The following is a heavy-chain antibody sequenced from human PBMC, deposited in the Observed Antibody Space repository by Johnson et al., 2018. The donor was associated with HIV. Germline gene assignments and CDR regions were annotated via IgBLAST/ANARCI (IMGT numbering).Heavy chain of an antibody. CDR2: ISYDGSNN. D-gene: IGHD1-1*01. Sequence: VQLVESGGGVVQPGRSLRLSCAASGFTSTNCARHWVRQAPGISYDGSNNYYADCVKGRFTVSRDNSKNTLFLQMNSLRAEDTAVYYCARGDGYRRAFDIWGQGTMVTVSS. CDR3: ARGDGYRRAFDI. CDR1: GFTSTNCA. J-gene: IGHJ3*02. V-gene: IGHV3-30*07.